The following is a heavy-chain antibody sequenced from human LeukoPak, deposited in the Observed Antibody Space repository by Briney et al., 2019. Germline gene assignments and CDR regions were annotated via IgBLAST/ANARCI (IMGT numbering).Heavy chain of an antibody. CDR1: GFTFSSYG. Sequence: GGTLRLSCAASGFTFSSYGMSWVRQAPGKGLEWVSAISGSGGSTYYADSVKGRFTISRDNSKNTLYLQMNSLRAEDTALYYCAASYYYDSSGSSYFDYWGQGTLVTVSS. CDR3: AASYYYDSSGSSYFDY. V-gene: IGHV3-23*01. J-gene: IGHJ4*02. D-gene: IGHD3-22*01. CDR2: ISGSGGST.